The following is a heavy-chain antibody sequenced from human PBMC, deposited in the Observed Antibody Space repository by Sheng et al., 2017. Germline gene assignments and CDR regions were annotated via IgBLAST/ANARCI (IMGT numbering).Heavy chain of an antibody. CDR3: ARAKSHYDFWSGYYSSYNWFDP. CDR1: GYTFTSYY. J-gene: IGHJ5*02. Sequence: QVQLVQSGAEVKKPGASVKVSCKASGYTFTSYYMHWVRQAPGQGLEWMGIINPSGGSTSYAQKFQGRVTMTRDTSTSTVYMELSSLRSEDTAVYYCARAKSHYDFWSGYYSSYNWFDPWGQGTLVTVSS. V-gene: IGHV1-46*01. CDR2: INPSGGST. D-gene: IGHD3-3*01.